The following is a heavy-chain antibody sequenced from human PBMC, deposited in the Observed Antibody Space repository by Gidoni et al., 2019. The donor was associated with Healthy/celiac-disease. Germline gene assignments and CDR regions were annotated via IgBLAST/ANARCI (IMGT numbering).Heavy chain of an antibody. CDR2: ISGSGGST. J-gene: IGHJ3*02. CDR3: ANYQSIAARRGAFDI. V-gene: IGHV3-23*01. D-gene: IGHD6-6*01. Sequence: EVQLLESGGGLVQPGGSLSLSCAASGFHFSSYAMSWVRQAPGKGLEWVSAISGSGGSTYYADSVKGRFTISRDNSKNTLYLQMNSLRAEDTAVDYCANYQSIAARRGAFDIWGQGTMVTVSS. CDR1: GFHFSSYA.